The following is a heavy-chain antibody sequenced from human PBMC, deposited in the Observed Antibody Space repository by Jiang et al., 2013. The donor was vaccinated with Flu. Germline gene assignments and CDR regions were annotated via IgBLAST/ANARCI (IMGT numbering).Heavy chain of an antibody. CDR1: RGTFSNYA. D-gene: IGHD5-18*01. J-gene: IGHJ6*03. Sequence: SGAEVKKPGSSVKVSCKASRGTFSNYAVTWVRQAPGQGLEWMGGIIPMFGTADHAQKFQGRVTITADDSTNTAYMELTSLTFEDTAIYYCARGVVDTAPGNYHYCYMDFWGKGTTVTVSS. V-gene: IGHV1-69*01. CDR3: ARGVVDTAPGNYHYCYMDF. CDR2: IIPMFGTA.